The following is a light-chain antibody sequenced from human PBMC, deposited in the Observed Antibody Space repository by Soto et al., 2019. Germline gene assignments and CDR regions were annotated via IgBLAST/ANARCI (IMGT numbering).Light chain of an antibody. Sequence: QSVLTQPPSVSGAPGQRVTISCTGSSSNIGAGYDVHWYQQLPGTAPKVVIFGNSNRPSGVPDRFSGSKSGTSASLAITGLQAEDEADYYCQSYDNSLSGYVFGTGTKVTVL. V-gene: IGLV1-40*01. CDR3: QSYDNSLSGYV. J-gene: IGLJ1*01. CDR2: GNS. CDR1: SSNIGAGYD.